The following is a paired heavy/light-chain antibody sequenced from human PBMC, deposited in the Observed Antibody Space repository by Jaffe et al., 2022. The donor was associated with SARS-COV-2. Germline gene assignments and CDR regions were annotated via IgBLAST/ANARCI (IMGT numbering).Light chain of an antibody. CDR1: QSVLYSFNNKNS. CDR3: QQYYTTPYT. J-gene: IGKJ2*01. CDR2: WAS. V-gene: IGKV4-1*01. Sequence: DIVMTQSPDSLAVSLGERATINCKSSQSVLYSFNNKNSLAWYQQKPRQPPKLLIYWASTRESGVPDRFSGSGSGTDFTLTITSLQAEDVAVYYCQQYYTTPYTFGQGTKLEIK.
Heavy chain of an antibody. CDR3: ARNAESSGQFFFDY. Sequence: EVQLLESGGGLVQPGGSLRLSCEASGFTFNTYAMSWVRQAPGKGLEWVSGIGNAGHNTFYTKSVKGRFTISRDSSKNTLYLQMNSLRAEDTAVYYCARNAESSGQFFFDYWGQGTLVTVSS. V-gene: IGHV3-23*01. D-gene: IGHD6-19*01. CDR2: IGNAGHNT. CDR1: GFTFNTYA. J-gene: IGHJ4*02.